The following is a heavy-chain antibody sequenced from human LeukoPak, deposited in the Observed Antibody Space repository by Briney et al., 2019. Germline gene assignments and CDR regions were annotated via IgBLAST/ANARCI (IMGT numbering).Heavy chain of an antibody. J-gene: IGHJ4*02. CDR1: GGSISSYY. CDR3: ARDSRLWYSSGWYYFDY. CDR2: IYTSGST. D-gene: IGHD6-19*01. V-gene: IGHV4-4*07. Sequence: PWETLSLTCTVSGGSISSYYWSWIRQPAGKGLEWIGRIYTSGSTNYNPSLKSRVTMSVDTSKNQFSLKLSSVTAADTAVYYCARDSRLWYSSGWYYFDYWGQGTLVTVSS.